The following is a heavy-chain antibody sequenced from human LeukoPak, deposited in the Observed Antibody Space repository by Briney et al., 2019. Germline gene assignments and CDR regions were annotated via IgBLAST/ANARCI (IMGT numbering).Heavy chain of an antibody. CDR2: INSDGSST. V-gene: IGHV3-74*01. D-gene: IGHD1-26*01. CDR1: GFTFSSYW. J-gene: IGHJ4*02. CDR3: ARDRLENGELTTEYYFDY. Sequence: GGSLRLSCAASGFTFSSYWMHWVRQAPGKGLVWVSRINSDGSSTSYADSVKGRFTISRDNAKNTLYLQMNSLRAEDTAVYYCARDRLENGELTTEYYFDYWGRGTLVTVSS.